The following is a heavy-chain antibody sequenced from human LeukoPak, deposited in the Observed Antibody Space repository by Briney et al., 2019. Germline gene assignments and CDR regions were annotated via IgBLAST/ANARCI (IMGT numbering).Heavy chain of an antibody. D-gene: IGHD3-22*01. CDR1: GFTFSSYW. J-gene: IGHJ4*02. Sequence: PGGSLRLSCAASGFTFSSYWMHWVRQAPGKGLVWVSRINRDGSSTSYADSVKGRFTISRDNAKNTLYLQMKSLRAEDTAVYYCARFITGPYYFDYWGQGTLVTVSS. CDR2: INRDGSST. V-gene: IGHV3-74*01. CDR3: ARFITGPYYFDY.